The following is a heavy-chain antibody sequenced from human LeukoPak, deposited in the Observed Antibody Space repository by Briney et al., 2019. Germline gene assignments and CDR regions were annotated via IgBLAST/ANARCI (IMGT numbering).Heavy chain of an antibody. V-gene: IGHV4-4*07. CDR2: IYTSGST. CDR1: GGSISSYY. CDR3: ARGPVQLNGFDP. Sequence: PSETLSLTCTVSGGSISSYYWICIRQPAGKALECIGSIYTSGSTNYNPSLKSRVTMSVDTSKHQFSLKLSSVTAADTAVYYCARGPVQLNGFDPWGQGTLVTVSS. D-gene: IGHD5-18*01. J-gene: IGHJ5*02.